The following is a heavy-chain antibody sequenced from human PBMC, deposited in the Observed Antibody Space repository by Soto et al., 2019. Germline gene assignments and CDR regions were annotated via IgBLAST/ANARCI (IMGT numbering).Heavy chain of an antibody. Sequence: QVQLVQSGAEVKKPGSSVKVSCKTSGGTFSTYAISWVRQAPGQGLEGMGGIIPIFRTTNYAQKFRGRVRITADESTGTAYMELSSLRTEDTAMYYCAREWARTNGWPRTPNYGMDVWGQGTTVTVSS. CDR1: GGTFSTYA. CDR2: IIPIFRTT. D-gene: IGHD6-19*01. CDR3: AREWARTNGWPRTPNYGMDV. V-gene: IGHV1-69*01. J-gene: IGHJ6*02.